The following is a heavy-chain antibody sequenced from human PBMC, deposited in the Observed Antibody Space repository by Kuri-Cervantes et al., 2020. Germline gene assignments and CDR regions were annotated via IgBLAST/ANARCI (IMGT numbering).Heavy chain of an antibody. D-gene: IGHD5-24*01. CDR1: GYTFTSYA. CDR3: AREGRDGYNYFAFDY. Sequence: ASMKVSCKASGYTFTSYAMNWVRQAPGQGLEWIGWINTNTGNPTYAQGFTGRFVFTLDTSVSTAYLQICSLKAEDTAVYYCAREGRDGYNYFAFDYWGQGTLVTVSS. CDR2: INTNTGNP. J-gene: IGHJ4*02. V-gene: IGHV7-4-1*01.